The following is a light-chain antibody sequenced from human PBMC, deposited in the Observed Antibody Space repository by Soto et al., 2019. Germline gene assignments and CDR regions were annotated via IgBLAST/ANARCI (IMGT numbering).Light chain of an antibody. CDR1: QSVSNNY. J-gene: IGKJ2*01. Sequence: EVVLTQSPGTLSLSPGERATLSCRASQSVSNNYFAWYQQKPGQAPRLLIFGSSDRATGIPDRFRGSGSGTYFTLTISRLEPEDFAVYYCQQYGSSPPYTFGQGTKLEIK. CDR2: GSS. V-gene: IGKV3-20*01. CDR3: QQYGSSPPYT.